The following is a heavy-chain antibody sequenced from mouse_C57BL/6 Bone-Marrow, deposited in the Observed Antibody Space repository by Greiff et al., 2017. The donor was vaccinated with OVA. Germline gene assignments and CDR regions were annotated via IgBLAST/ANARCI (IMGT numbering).Heavy chain of an antibody. CDR3: AWDYDGSSYDGYFEV. V-gene: IGHV5-17*01. CDR1: GFTFSDYG. D-gene: IGHD1-1*01. CDR2: ISRGSSTI. J-gene: IGHJ1*03. Sequence: EVHLVESGGGLVKPGGSLKLSCAASGFTFSDYGMHWVRQAPEKGLEWVAYISRGSSTIYYADTVKGRFTISRDNAKNTLFLQMPSLRSEDTAMYYCAWDYDGSSYDGYFEVWGTGTTVTVSS.